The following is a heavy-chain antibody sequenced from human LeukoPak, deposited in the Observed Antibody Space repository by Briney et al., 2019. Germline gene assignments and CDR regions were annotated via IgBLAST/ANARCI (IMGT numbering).Heavy chain of an antibody. D-gene: IGHD3-10*01. CDR2: INPNSGGT. CDR1: GYTFTGYY. V-gene: IGHV1-2*02. J-gene: IGHJ4*02. Sequence: GASVKVSCKASGYTFTGYYMHWVRQAPGQGLEWMGWINPNSGGTNYAQKFQGRVTMTRDTSISTAYMELSRLRSDDTAVYYCARDSSIFKVYYGISRGYWGQGTLVTVSS. CDR3: ARDSSIFKVYYGISRGY.